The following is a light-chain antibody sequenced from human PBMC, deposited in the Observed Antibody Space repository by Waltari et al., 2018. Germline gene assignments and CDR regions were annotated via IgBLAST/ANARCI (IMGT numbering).Light chain of an antibody. J-gene: IGLJ1*01. CDR2: DVS. V-gene: IGLV2-14*03. Sequence: QSALTQPASVSGSPGQSITISCTGTSSDVGGYNYVSWYQPYPGKAPKLAIHDVSSRPSGTSDRFSGSKSGNTASLIISGLQADDDADYYCSSYTASRLYVFGTGTKVTVL. CDR3: SSYTASRLYV. CDR1: SSDVGGYNY.